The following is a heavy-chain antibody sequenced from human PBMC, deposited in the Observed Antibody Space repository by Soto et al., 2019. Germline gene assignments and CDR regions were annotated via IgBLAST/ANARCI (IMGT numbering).Heavy chain of an antibody. V-gene: IGHV2-70*01. J-gene: IGHJ4*02. CDR3: ARIRSPYSSSSGGFDY. D-gene: IGHD6-6*01. CDR2: IDWDDDK. CDR1: GFSLSTSGMC. Sequence: GSGPTGEPTQTLTLTCTFSGFSLSTSGMCVSWIRQPPGKALEWLALIDWDDDKYYSTSLKTRLTISKDTSKNQVVLTMTNMDPVDTATYYCARIRSPYSSSSGGFDYWGQGTLVTVSS.